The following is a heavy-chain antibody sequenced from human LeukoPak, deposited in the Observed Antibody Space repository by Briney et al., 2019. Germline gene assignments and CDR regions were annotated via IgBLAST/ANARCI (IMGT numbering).Heavy chain of an antibody. CDR2: IYYSGST. D-gene: IGHD6-19*01. Sequence: SETLSLTCTVSGGSISSYYWSWIRQPPGKGLEWIGYIYYSGSTNYNPSLTSRVTISVDTSKNQFSLKLSSVTAADTAVYYCARYFSSGWYFFDYWGQGTLVTVSS. CDR3: ARYFSSGWYFFDY. J-gene: IGHJ4*02. V-gene: IGHV4-59*01. CDR1: GGSISSYY.